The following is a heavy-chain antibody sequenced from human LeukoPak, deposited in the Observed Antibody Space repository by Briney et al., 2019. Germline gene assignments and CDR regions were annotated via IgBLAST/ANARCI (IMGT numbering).Heavy chain of an antibody. D-gene: IGHD6-19*01. V-gene: IGHV3-49*03. Sequence: GRSLRLSCTASGFTFGDYLMSWFRQAPGKGLEWIGFISGGTTEYAASVKGRFTISRDDSTSIAYLQMNSLTTEDTAVYYCSRGSGWLSVYWGQGALVTVSS. J-gene: IGHJ4*02. CDR2: ISGGTT. CDR1: GFTFGDYL. CDR3: SRGSGWLSVY.